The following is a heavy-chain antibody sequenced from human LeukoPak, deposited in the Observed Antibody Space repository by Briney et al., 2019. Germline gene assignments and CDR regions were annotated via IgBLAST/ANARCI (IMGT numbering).Heavy chain of an antibody. CDR2: IYYSGGT. J-gene: IGHJ4*02. CDR3: ARQGSGWFRGPFDY. CDR1: GGSISSSSYY. V-gene: IGHV4-39*01. Sequence: SETLSLTCTVSGGSISSSSYYWGWIRQPPGKGLEWIGSIYYSGGTYYNPSLKSRVTISVDTSKNQFSLKLSSVTAADTAVYYCARQGSGWFRGPFDYWGQGTLVTVSS. D-gene: IGHD6-19*01.